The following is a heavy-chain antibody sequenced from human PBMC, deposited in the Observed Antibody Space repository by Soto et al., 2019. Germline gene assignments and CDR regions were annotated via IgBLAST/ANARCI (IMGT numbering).Heavy chain of an antibody. D-gene: IGHD3-22*01. J-gene: IGHJ4*02. CDR1: GGPFSGYY. CDR3: ARGIIYHDSSAYFDS. CDR2: INHSGST. V-gene: IGHV4-34*01. Sequence: ETLSLTCAVYGGPFSGYYWSWIRQSPGTGLEWIGEINHSGSTNYNPSLKSRVTISVDTSKNQFSLKLTSVIAADTAVYYCARGIIYHDSSAYFDSWGQGTLVTVSS.